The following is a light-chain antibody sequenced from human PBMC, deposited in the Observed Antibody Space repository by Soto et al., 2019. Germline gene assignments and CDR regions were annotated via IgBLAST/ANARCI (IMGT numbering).Light chain of an antibody. V-gene: IGKV3-20*01. CDR2: GAS. CDR3: QQYGSSPLT. CDR1: QSVSSGY. J-gene: IGKJ4*01. Sequence: EIVLTQSPGTLSLSPGERATLSCRASQSVSSGYLAWYQQKLGQAPRLLIHGASSRATGIPDRFRGSGSGTHFTLTIRRLEPEDFAVYYCQQYGSSPLTFGGGTKVEIK.